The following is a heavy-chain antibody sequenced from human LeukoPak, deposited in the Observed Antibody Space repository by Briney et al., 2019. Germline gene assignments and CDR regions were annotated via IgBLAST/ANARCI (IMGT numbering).Heavy chain of an antibody. J-gene: IGHJ4*02. CDR2: ISYDGSNK. D-gene: IGHD2-2*02. Sequence: GGSLRLSCAASGFTFSSYAMHWVRQAPGKGLERVAVISYDGSNKYYADSVKGRFTISRDNSKNTLYLQMNSLRAEDTAVYYCARGRYCSSTSCYTGRGYFDYWGQGTLVTVSS. V-gene: IGHV3-30-3*01. CDR3: ARGRYCSSTSCYTGRGYFDY. CDR1: GFTFSSYA.